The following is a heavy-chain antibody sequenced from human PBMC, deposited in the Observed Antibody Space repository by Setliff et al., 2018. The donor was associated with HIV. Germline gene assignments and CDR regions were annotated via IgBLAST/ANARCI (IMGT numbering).Heavy chain of an antibody. V-gene: IGHV3-23*01. CDR1: GFTFSSYA. CDR3: ARIVPYDSNLDH. Sequence: GGSLRLSCAASGFTFSSYAMSWVRQAPGKGLEWVSAISGSGGSTYYADSVKGRFTISRDNSKNSLYLQMNSLRAEDTALYYCARIVPYDSNLDHWGQGTLVTVSS. J-gene: IGHJ4*02. CDR2: ISGSGGST. D-gene: IGHD3-22*01.